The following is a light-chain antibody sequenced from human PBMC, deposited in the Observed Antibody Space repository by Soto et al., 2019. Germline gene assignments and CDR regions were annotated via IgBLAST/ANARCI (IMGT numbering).Light chain of an antibody. V-gene: IGLV2-23*01. CDR3: CSYAGTTTPVV. CDR1: SSDVGNYNF. CDR2: EAS. Sequence: QSALTQPASVSGSPGQSITISCTGTSSDVGNYNFVSWYQQHPGKAPKLIIYEASKRPSGVSNRFSGSKSAYTASLTISGLQAEDEADYYCCSYAGTTTPVVFGGGTKLTVL. J-gene: IGLJ2*01.